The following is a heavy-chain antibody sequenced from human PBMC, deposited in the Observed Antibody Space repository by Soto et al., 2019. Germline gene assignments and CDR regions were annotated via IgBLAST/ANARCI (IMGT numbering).Heavy chain of an antibody. J-gene: IGHJ6*02. D-gene: IGHD2-8*01. Sequence: GGSLRLSCAASGFTFSSYAMHWVRQAPGKGLEWVAVISYDGSNKYYADSVKGRFTISRDNSKNTLYLQMNSLRAEDTAVYYCARLCVPKFGLDRPVCYRDYYYGMDVWGQGTTVTVSS. CDR1: GFTFSSYA. CDR3: ARLCVPKFGLDRPVCYRDYYYGMDV. V-gene: IGHV3-30-3*01. CDR2: ISYDGSNK.